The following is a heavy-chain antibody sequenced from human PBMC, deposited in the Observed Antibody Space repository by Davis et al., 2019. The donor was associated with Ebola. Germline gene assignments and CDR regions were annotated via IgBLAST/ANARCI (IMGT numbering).Heavy chain of an antibody. V-gene: IGHV3-30*03. Sequence: GESLKISCAASGFTFSSYGMHWVRQAPGKGLEWVAVISYDGSNKYYADSVKGRFTISRDNSKNTLYLQMNSLRAEDTAVYYCAREGSTVTTYDNWGQGTLVTVSS. J-gene: IGHJ4*02. CDR3: AREGSTVTTYDN. CDR1: GFTFSSYG. CDR2: ISYDGSNK. D-gene: IGHD4-17*01.